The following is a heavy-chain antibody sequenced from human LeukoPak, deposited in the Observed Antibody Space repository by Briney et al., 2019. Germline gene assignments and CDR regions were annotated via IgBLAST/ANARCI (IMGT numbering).Heavy chain of an antibody. CDR3: ARWGPIVGATTVDY. V-gene: IGHV4-38-2*01. J-gene: IGHJ4*02. Sequence: NPAESLTLSCAASGFTISTCCNCGCIQPPPRGRLWVIGVIYHSGITYSNPSLKSRLTMSVETTKNQFSLNLSSVTAADTAVYYCARWGPIVGATTVDYWGQGTLVSVSS. D-gene: IGHD3-16*01. CDR2: IYHSGIT. CDR1: GFTISTCCN.